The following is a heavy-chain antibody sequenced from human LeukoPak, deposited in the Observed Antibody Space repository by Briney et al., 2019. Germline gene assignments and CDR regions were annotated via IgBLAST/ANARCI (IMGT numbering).Heavy chain of an antibody. V-gene: IGHV3-30*02. CDR1: GFTFSSYG. CDR2: IRYDGSNK. D-gene: IGHD1-26*01. J-gene: IGHJ4*02. CDR3: ARARYSGSYHFDY. Sequence: PGGSLRLSCAASGFTFSSYGMHWVRQAPGKGLEWVAFIRYDGSNKYYADSVKGRFTISRDNSKNTLYLQMNSLRAEDTAVYYCARARYSGSYHFDYWGQGTLVTVSS.